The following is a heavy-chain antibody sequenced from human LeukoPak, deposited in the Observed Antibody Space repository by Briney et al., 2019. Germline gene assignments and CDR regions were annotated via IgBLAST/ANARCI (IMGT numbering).Heavy chain of an antibody. CDR1: GGSFSGYY. CDR2: INHSGST. J-gene: IGHJ4*02. Sequence: SETLSLTCAVYGGSFSGYYWSWIRQPPGKGLEWIGEINHSGSTNYNPSLKSRVTISVDTSKNQFSLKLSSVTAADTAVYYCARDIVLMVYNVGFDYWGQGTLVTVSS. CDR3: ARDIVLMVYNVGFDY. V-gene: IGHV4-34*01. D-gene: IGHD2-8*01.